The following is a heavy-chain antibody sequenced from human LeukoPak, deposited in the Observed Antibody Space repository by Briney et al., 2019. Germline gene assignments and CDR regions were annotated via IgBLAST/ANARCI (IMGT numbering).Heavy chain of an antibody. CDR2: ISGSGGST. CDR3: AKDQWAYYYDSSGYYYEY. J-gene: IGHJ4*02. D-gene: IGHD3-22*01. Sequence: PGGSLRLSCAASGFTFSSYAMSWVRQAPGKGLESVSAISGSGGSTYYADSVKGRFTISRDNSKNTLYLQMNSLRAEDTAVYYCAKDQWAYYYDSSGYYYEYWGQGTLLTVSS. CDR1: GFTFSSYA. V-gene: IGHV3-23*01.